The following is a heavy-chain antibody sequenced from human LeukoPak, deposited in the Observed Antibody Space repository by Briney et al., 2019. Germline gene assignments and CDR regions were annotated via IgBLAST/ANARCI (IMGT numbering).Heavy chain of an antibody. D-gene: IGHD6-19*01. Sequence: GRSLRLSCAASGFTLSSYAMHWVRQAPGKGLEWVAVISYDGSKKYYADSVKGRFTISRDNSKNTLYLQMNSLRAEDTAVYYCARVAVAAAFDYWGQGTLVTVSS. CDR1: GFTLSSYA. CDR2: ISYDGSKK. V-gene: IGHV3-30-3*01. CDR3: ARVAVAAAFDY. J-gene: IGHJ4*02.